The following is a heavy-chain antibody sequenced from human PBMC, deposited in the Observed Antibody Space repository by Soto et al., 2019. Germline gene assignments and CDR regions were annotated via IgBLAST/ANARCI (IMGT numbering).Heavy chain of an antibody. V-gene: IGHV5-51*01. D-gene: IGHD3-10*01. CDR3: ARLLGVIPHYYYGMDV. CDR2: IYPGDSDT. CDR1: GYSFTSYW. J-gene: IGHJ6*02. Sequence: ESLKISCKGSGYSFTSYWIGWVRQMTGKGLEWMGIIYPGDSDTRYSPSFQGQVTISADKSISTAYLQWSSLKASDTAMYYCARLLGVIPHYYYGMDVWGQGTTVTVSS.